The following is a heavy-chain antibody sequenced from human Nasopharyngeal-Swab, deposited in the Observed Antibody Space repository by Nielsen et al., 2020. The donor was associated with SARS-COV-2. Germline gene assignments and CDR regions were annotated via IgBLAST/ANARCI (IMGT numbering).Heavy chain of an antibody. V-gene: IGHV4-34*01. CDR3: ARGQGPRHYYDSSGYYYDVLGRGYYFDY. CDR2: INHSGST. D-gene: IGHD3-22*01. Sequence: WIRQPPGKGLEWIGEINHSGSTNYNPSPKSRVTISVDTSKNQFSLKLSSVTAADTAVYYCARGQGPRHYYDSSGYYYDVLGRGYYFDYWGQGTLVTVSS. J-gene: IGHJ4*02.